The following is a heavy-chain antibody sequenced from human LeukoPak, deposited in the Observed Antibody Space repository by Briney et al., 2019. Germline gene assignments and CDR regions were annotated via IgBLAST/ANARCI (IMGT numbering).Heavy chain of an antibody. CDR2: IIAIFGTA. Sequence: SVKVSCKASGGTFSSYAISWVRQAPGQGGEWMGRIIAIFGTANYAQKFQGTVTITTDESTSRDCMELSSVRSEDTAVYYCATGPGYWNNDAFDIWGQGTMVTVSS. D-gene: IGHD1/OR15-1a*01. J-gene: IGHJ3*02. CDR1: GGTFSSYA. CDR3: ATGPGYWNNDAFDI. V-gene: IGHV1-69*05.